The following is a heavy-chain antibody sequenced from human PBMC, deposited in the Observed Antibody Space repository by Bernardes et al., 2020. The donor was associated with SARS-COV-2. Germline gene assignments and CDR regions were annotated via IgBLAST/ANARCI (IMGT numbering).Heavy chain of an antibody. V-gene: IGHV3-66*02. J-gene: IGHJ4*02. CDR2: IYSGGSR. Sequence: GGSLRLSCAASGFTVSSNYMTWVRQAPGKGLEWVSVIYSGGSRYYADFVKGRFTISRDNFKNTLYLQMNSLRPEDTAVYYCTRGDFDYWGQGTLVTVSS. CDR1: GFTVSSNY. CDR3: TRGDFDY.